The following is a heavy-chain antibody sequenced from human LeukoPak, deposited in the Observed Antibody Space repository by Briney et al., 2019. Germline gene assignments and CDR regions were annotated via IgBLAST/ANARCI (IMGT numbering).Heavy chain of an antibody. J-gene: IGHJ5*02. V-gene: IGHV4-39*07. CDR3: SRGATTTRFGRFDH. D-gene: IGHD4-17*01. CDR1: GGSISSSSYY. Sequence: SQGLSLTCTVSGGSISSSSYYWGWIRHPPGKWLEWIGSIYYSGSTYYNPSLKSRVTMSVETSKNQSSLKLSSVTAADTAVYYCSRGATTTRFGRFDHWGQGTRVIVSS. CDR2: IYYSGST.